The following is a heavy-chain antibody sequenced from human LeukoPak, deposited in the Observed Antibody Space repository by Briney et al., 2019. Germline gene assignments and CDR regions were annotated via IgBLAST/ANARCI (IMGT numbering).Heavy chain of an antibody. V-gene: IGHV4-59*01. Sequence: SETLSLTCTVSGGSISSYYWSWIRQPPGKGLEWIGYIYYSGSTNYIPSLKSRVTISVDTSKNQFSLRLSSVTAADTAVYYCARIIPEPDILTGYPTHYGMDVWGQGTTVTVSS. CDR2: IYYSGST. J-gene: IGHJ6*02. CDR1: GGSISSYY. D-gene: IGHD3-9*01. CDR3: ARIIPEPDILTGYPTHYGMDV.